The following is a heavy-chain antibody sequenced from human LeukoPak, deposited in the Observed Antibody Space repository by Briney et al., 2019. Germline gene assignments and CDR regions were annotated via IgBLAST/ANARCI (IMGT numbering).Heavy chain of an antibody. V-gene: IGHV1-69*04. D-gene: IGHD2-21*02. Sequence: SVKVSCKASGGTFSSYAISWVRQAPGQGPEWMGRIIPILGIANYAQKFQGRVTITADKSTSTAYMELSSLRSEDTAVYYCAREPPERDCGGDCYDYWGQGTLVTVSS. CDR1: GGTFSSYA. CDR3: AREPPERDCGGDCYDY. J-gene: IGHJ4*02. CDR2: IIPILGIA.